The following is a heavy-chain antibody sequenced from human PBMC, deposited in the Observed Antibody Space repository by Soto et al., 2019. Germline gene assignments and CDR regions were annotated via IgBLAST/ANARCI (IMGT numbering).Heavy chain of an antibody. CDR3: ARDSHSAGGWFDP. CDR2: IVPIFGIP. D-gene: IGHD2-15*01. Sequence: KISCKGSGYSFAGYWITWVRQAPGQGLEWMGGIVPIFGIPNYAQKFQGRLAITADKSTNTAYMELISLRSEDTAVYYCARDSHSAGGWFDPWGLGTLVTVSS. J-gene: IGHJ5*02. CDR1: GYSFAGYW. V-gene: IGHV1-69*17.